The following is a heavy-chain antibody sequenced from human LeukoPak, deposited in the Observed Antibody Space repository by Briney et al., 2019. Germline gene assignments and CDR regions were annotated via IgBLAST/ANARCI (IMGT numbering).Heavy chain of an antibody. CDR2: IWYDGSNK. J-gene: IGHJ4*02. Sequence: GRSLRLSCAASGFTFSSYGMHWVRQAPGKGLEWVAVIWYDGSNKYYADSVKGRFTISRGNSKNTLYLQMNSLRAEDTAVYYCARDPRWLRLTGYSSGWSFDYWGQGTLVTVSS. V-gene: IGHV3-33*01. CDR1: GFTFSSYG. D-gene: IGHD6-19*01. CDR3: ARDPRWLRLTGYSSGWSFDY.